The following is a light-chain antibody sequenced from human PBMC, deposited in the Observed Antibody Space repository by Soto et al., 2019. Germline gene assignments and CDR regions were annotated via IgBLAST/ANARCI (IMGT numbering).Light chain of an antibody. Sequence: DIQLTQSPSFLSASVGDEVTITCRASQGIRSHLAWYQQKPGKAPKLLLYTASTLQSGVPSRFSGGGSGTEFTLTISSLQPEDFATYYCQQLNGFPPWTFGQGTKVDIK. V-gene: IGKV1-9*01. J-gene: IGKJ1*01. CDR3: QQLNGFPPWT. CDR1: QGIRSH. CDR2: TAS.